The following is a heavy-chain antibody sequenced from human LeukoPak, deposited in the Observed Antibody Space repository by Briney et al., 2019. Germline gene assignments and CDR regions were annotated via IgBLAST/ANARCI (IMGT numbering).Heavy chain of an antibody. J-gene: IGHJ4*02. Sequence: TSETLSLTCTVSGGSISSYYWSWIRQPPGKGLEWIGYIYYSGSTNYNPSLKSRVTISVDTSKNQFSLKLSSVTAADTAVYYCARDIGGYFDYWGQGTLVTVSS. V-gene: IGHV4-59*12. CDR3: ARDIGGYFDY. CDR2: IYYSGST. CDR1: GGSISSYY. D-gene: IGHD4-23*01.